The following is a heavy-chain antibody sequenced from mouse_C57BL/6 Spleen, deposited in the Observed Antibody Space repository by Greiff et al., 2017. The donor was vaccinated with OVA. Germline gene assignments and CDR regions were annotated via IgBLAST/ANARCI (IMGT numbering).Heavy chain of an antibody. D-gene: IGHD1-1*01. V-gene: IGHV1-77*01. CDR2: FGPGSGST. Sequence: QVQLQQSGAELVKPGASVKISCKASGYTFTDYYINWVKQRPGQGLEWIGKFGPGSGSTYYNAKFKGKASLTADKSSSTDYMQLSCLLYVDSAVYYCARSLITAVVSTWNYAMDYWGQGTSVTVSS. J-gene: IGHJ4*01. CDR1: GYTFTDYY. CDR3: ARSLITAVVSTWNYAMDY.